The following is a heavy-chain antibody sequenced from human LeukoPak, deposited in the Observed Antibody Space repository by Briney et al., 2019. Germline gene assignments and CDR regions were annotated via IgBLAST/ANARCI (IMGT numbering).Heavy chain of an antibody. J-gene: IGHJ4*02. Sequence: GGSLRLSCATSGLTFSSYGMHWVRQAPGKGLEWVAAIQFDGTKTYYADSVKGRSTISRDDSKNTVYLQMNSLRAEDTAVYYCSRDLSYGSLDSWGQGTLLTVSS. CDR2: IQFDGTKT. CDR1: GLTFSSYG. CDR3: SRDLSYGSLDS. V-gene: IGHV3-30*12. D-gene: IGHD5-18*01.